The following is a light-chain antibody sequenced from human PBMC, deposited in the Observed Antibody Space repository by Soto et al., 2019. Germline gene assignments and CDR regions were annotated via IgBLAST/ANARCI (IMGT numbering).Light chain of an antibody. CDR2: SAS. CDR1: QGITSY. J-gene: IGKJ1*01. Sequence: IQLTQSPSSLSASVGDRVTITCRASQGITSYLAWYQQRPGKAPRLLIYSASTRATGVPDRFSGSGSGTDFTLTINGLEPEDSAVYYCQQSGSSPRTFGQGTKVDIK. V-gene: IGKV1-9*01. CDR3: QQSGSSPRT.